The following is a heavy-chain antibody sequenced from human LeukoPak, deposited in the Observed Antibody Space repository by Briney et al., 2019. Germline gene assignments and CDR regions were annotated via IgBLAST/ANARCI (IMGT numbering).Heavy chain of an antibody. CDR1: GYSLTSYW. Sequence: GESLKISCKGSGYSLTSYWIGWVHQMPGKGLEWMGIIYPSDSDTRYSPSFQGQVTISADKSISTAYLQWSSLKASDTAMYYCASHTISGASGTPFAYWGQGTLVTVSS. V-gene: IGHV5-51*07. CDR2: IYPSDSDT. J-gene: IGHJ4*02. D-gene: IGHD3-10*01. CDR3: ASHTISGASGTPFAY.